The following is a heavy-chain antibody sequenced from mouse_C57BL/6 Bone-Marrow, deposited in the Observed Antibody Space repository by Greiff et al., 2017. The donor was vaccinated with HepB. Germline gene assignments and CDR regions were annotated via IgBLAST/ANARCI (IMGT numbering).Heavy chain of an antibody. Sequence: EVQGVESGGGLVKPGGSLKLSCAASGFTFSSYAMSWVRQTPEKRLEWVATISDGGSYTYYPDNVKGRFTISRDNAKNNLYLQMSHLKSEDTAMYYCATTMVTSYYAMDYWGQGTSVTVSS. J-gene: IGHJ4*01. V-gene: IGHV5-4*01. D-gene: IGHD2-2*01. CDR2: ISDGGSYT. CDR3: ATTMVTSYYAMDY. CDR1: GFTFSSYA.